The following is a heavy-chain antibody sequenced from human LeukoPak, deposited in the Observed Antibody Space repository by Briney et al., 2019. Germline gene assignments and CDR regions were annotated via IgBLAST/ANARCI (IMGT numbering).Heavy chain of an antibody. V-gene: IGHV3-15*01. CDR2: IKSKTDGGTT. J-gene: IGHJ4*02. D-gene: IGHD6-19*01. Sequence: GGSLRLSCAASGFTFSNAWMSWVRQAPGKGLEWVGRIKSKTDGGTTDYAAPVKGRFTISRDDSKNTLYLQMNSLKTEDTAVYYCTTLPKRQWLVQVWGQGTLVTVSS. CDR1: GFTFSNAW. CDR3: TTLPKRQWLVQV.